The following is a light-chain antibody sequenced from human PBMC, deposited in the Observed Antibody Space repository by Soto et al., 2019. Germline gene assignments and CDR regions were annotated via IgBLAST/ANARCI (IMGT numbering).Light chain of an antibody. CDR3: QQYSNYPWT. J-gene: IGKJ1*01. Sequence: DIQMTQSPSTLSASVGDRVTITCRASQTISTLLAWYQQRPGKAPNLLIYKASSLESGVPSRFSRSGSGTEFTLTISSLQPDDFATYFCQQYSNYPWTFGQGTKVEVK. CDR2: KAS. CDR1: QTISTL. V-gene: IGKV1-5*03.